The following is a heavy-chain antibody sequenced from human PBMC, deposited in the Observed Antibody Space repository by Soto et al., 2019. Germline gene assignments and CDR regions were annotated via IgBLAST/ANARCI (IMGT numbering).Heavy chain of an antibody. CDR1: GGSISSYY. D-gene: IGHD6-19*01. CDR3: ARHQEVGWIGKNFDY. J-gene: IGHJ4*02. V-gene: IGHV4-59*08. CDR2: IYYSGST. Sequence: PSETLSLTCTVSGGSISSYYWSWIRQPPGKGLEWIGYIYYSGSTNYNPSLKSRVTISVDTSKNQFSLKPSSVTAADTAVYYCARHQEVGWIGKNFDYWGQGTLVTVSS.